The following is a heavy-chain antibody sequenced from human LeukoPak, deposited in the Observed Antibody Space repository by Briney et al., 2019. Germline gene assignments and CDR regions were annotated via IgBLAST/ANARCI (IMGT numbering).Heavy chain of an antibody. CDR1: GGTFSSYA. J-gene: IGHJ4*02. Sequence: ASVKVSCKASGGTFSSYAISWVRQAPGQGLEWMGWISAYNGNPNYAQKLQVRVTMTTDTSTSTAYMELRSLRSDDTAVYYCARVIHWGYDYWGQGTLVTVSS. V-gene: IGHV1-18*01. D-gene: IGHD7-27*01. CDR3: ARVIHWGYDY. CDR2: ISAYNGNP.